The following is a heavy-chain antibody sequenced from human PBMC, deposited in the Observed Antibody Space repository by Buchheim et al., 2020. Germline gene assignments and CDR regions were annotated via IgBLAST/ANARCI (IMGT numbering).Heavy chain of an antibody. CDR1: GYTFTSYD. D-gene: IGHD5-18*01. CDR3: ARWIQLWPPLYYYYYGMDV. V-gene: IGHV1-8*01. Sequence: QVQLVQSGAEVKKPGASVKVSCKASGYTFTSYDINWVRQATGQGLEWMGWMNPNSGNTGYAQKFQGRVTLTRTTSIRTTFMELSSLRSEDTAVYYCARWIQLWPPLYYYYYGMDVWGQGTT. CDR2: MNPNSGNT. J-gene: IGHJ6*02.